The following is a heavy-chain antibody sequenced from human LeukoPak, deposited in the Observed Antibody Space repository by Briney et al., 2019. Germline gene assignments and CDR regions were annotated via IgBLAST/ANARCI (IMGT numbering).Heavy chain of an antibody. J-gene: IGHJ4*02. CDR3: ARDFEELSSGYDLGLDY. CDR2: ISAYNSNT. CDR1: GYTFTSYG. V-gene: IGHV1-18*01. D-gene: IGHD5-12*01. Sequence: ASVKVSCKASGYTFTSYGISWVRQAPGQGLEWMGWISAYNSNTNYAQKLQGRVTMTTDTSTSTAYMELRSLRSDDTAVYYCARDFEELSSGYDLGLDYWGQGTLVTVSS.